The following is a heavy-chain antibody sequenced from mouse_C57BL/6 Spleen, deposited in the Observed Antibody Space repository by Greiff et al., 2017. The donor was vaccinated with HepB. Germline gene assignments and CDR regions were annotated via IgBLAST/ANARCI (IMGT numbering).Heavy chain of an antibody. V-gene: IGHV1-52*01. CDR3: ARGRAYYGYDDAMDY. D-gene: IGHD2-9*01. CDR2: IDPSDSET. CDR1: GYTFTSYW. Sequence: VQLQQPGAELVRPGSSVKLSCKASGYTFTSYWMHWVKQRPIQGLEWIGNIDPSDSETHYNQKFKDKATLTVDKSSSTAYMQLSSLTSEDSAVYYCARGRAYYGYDDAMDYWGQGTSVTVSS. J-gene: IGHJ4*01.